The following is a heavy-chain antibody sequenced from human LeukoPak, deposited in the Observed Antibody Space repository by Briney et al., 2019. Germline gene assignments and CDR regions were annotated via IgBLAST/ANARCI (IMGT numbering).Heavy chain of an antibody. J-gene: IGHJ3*02. Sequence: ASVKVSCKASGYTFTSYDINWVRQATGQGLEWMGWMNPNSGNTGYAQKFQGRVTMTRNTSISTAYMDLSSLRSEDTAVYYCARGHYYDSSGDYYRAAFDIWGQGIKVTVSS. CDR2: MNPNSGNT. V-gene: IGHV1-8*01. CDR3: ARGHYYDSSGDYYRAAFDI. CDR1: GYTFTSYD. D-gene: IGHD3-22*01.